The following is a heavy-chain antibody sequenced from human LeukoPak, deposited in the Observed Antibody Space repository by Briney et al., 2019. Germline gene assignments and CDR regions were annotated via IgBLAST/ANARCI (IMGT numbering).Heavy chain of an antibody. Sequence: GRSLRLSCAASGFTFSNYAMHWVRQAPGKGLEWVAVISYDGTNKYYADSVKGRFTISRDNSKNTLYLQMNSLRAEDTAVYYCAKDRNSYGAYYFDYWGQGTLVTVSS. CDR2: ISYDGTNK. D-gene: IGHD5-18*01. CDR1: GFTFSNYA. V-gene: IGHV3-30*04. CDR3: AKDRNSYGAYYFDY. J-gene: IGHJ4*02.